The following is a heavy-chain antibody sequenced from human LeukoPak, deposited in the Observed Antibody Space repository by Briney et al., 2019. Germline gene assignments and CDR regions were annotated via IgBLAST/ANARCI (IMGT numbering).Heavy chain of an antibody. CDR1: GGSFSGYY. CDR2: IYYSGST. J-gene: IGHJ6*02. CDR3: ARGRGQFYGMDV. V-gene: IGHV4-31*11. Sequence: SETLSLTCAVYGGSFSGYYWSWIRQHPGKGLEWIGYIYYSGSTYYNPSLKSRVTISVDTSKNQFSLKLSSVTAADTAVYYCARGRGQFYGMDVWGQGTTVTVSS. D-gene: IGHD5-12*01.